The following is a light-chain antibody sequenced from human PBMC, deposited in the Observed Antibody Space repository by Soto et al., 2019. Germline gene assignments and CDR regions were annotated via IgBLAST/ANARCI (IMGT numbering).Light chain of an antibody. Sequence: EVVLTQSPGTLSLPPGERATLSCRASQSVSSNLAWYQQKPGQAPRLLIYGASTRATGIPARFSGSGSGTEFTLTISSLQSEDFAVYYCQQYNNWPGTFGQGTKVDIK. J-gene: IGKJ1*01. CDR3: QQYNNWPGT. CDR1: QSVSSN. CDR2: GAS. V-gene: IGKV3-15*01.